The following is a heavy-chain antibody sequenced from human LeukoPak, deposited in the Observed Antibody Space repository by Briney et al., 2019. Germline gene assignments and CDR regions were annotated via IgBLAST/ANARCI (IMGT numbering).Heavy chain of an antibody. CDR3: AKDQVHYDSSGYFRPDAFDI. J-gene: IGHJ3*02. CDR2: ISGSGGST. CDR1: GFTFSSYG. V-gene: IGHV3-23*01. Sequence: GGSLRLSCAASGFTFSSYGMSWVRQAPGKGLEWVSAISGSGGSTYYADSVKGRFTISRDNSKNTLYLQMNSLRAEDTAVYYCAKDQVHYDSSGYFRPDAFDIWGQGTMVTVSS. D-gene: IGHD3-22*01.